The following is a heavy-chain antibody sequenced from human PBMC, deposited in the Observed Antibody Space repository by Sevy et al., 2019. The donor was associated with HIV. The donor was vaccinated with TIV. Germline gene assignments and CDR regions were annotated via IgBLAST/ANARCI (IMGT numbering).Heavy chain of an antibody. V-gene: IGHV1-18*01. CDR3: ARPRDWDGSGSYYNVGFDY. Sequence: ASVKVSCKASGYTFTSYGISWVRQAPGQGLEWMGWISAYNGNTNYAQKLQGRVTMTTDTSTSTAYMELRSLRSDDTAVYYCARPRDWDGSGSYYNVGFDYWGQGTLVTVSS. J-gene: IGHJ4*02. CDR2: ISAYNGNT. D-gene: IGHD3-10*01. CDR1: GYTFTSYG.